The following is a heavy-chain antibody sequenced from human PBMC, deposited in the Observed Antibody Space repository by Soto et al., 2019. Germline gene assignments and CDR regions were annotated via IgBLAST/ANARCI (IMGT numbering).Heavy chain of an antibody. J-gene: IGHJ4*02. V-gene: IGHV3-11*06. CDR3: ARSLRATSPLTF. CDR2: ISETGSHT. D-gene: IGHD7-27*01. Sequence: VGSLRLSCEASGFTFTDYHMSWIRQAPGKGLEWVALISETGSHTAYAESVKGRFTISRDNARPSVFLQMNSLRSDDTAVYFCARSLRATSPLTFWGQGTPVTVSS. CDR1: GFTFTDYH.